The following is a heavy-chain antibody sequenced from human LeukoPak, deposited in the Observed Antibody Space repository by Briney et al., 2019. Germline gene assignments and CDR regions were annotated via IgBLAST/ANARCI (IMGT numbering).Heavy chain of an antibody. CDR2: LKTNNDDGTP. Sequence: GGSLRLSCAVSGLSLKTAWMTWVRQVPGKGLEWVGRLKTNNDDGTPDYAASVKGRFIISKDDSKNTLYLQMNNLKTEDTAIYYCTTNGKCSGEGRFWFDPWGQGTLVTVSS. V-gene: IGHV3-15*01. J-gene: IGHJ5*02. D-gene: IGHD6-19*01. CDR1: GLSLKTAW. CDR3: TTNGKCSGEGRFWFDP.